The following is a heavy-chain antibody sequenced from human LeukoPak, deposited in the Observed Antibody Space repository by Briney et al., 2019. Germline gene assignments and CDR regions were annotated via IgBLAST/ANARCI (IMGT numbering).Heavy chain of an antibody. CDR3: AREIRGYCSSTSCLRGDWFDP. J-gene: IGHJ5*02. Sequence: ASVKVSCKASGGTFSSYAISWVRQAPGQGLEWMGRIIPILGIANYAQKFQGRVTITADKSTSTAYMELSSLRSEDTAVYYCAREIRGYCSSTSCLRGDWFDPWGQGTLVTVSS. V-gene: IGHV1-69*04. CDR2: IIPILGIA. CDR1: GGTFSSYA. D-gene: IGHD2-2*01.